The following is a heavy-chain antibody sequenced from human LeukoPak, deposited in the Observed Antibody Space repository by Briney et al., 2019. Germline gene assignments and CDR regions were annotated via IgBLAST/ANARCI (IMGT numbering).Heavy chain of an antibody. Sequence: ASETLSLTCTVSGGSISSGSYYWSWIRQPAGKGLEWIGRIYTSGSTNYNPSLKSRVTISVDTSKNQFSLKLSSVTAADTAVYYCAREGGSSWHPRGGFGYWGQGTLVTVSS. CDR1: GGSISSGSYY. J-gene: IGHJ4*02. D-gene: IGHD6-13*01. V-gene: IGHV4-61*02. CDR3: AREGGSSWHPRGGFGY. CDR2: IYTSGST.